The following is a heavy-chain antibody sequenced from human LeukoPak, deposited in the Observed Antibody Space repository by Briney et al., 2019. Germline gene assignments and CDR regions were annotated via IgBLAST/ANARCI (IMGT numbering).Heavy chain of an antibody. J-gene: IGHJ4*02. D-gene: IGHD3-16*01. V-gene: IGHV3-53*04. CDR2: IYMGGNT. CDR3: ARVGDEVAYTRGYLDY. Sequence: PGGSLRLFCAASGFTVSSHDMSWVRQAPRKGLEWVSVIYMGGNTFYADSVKGRFTISRHTSKNTLYLQMNSLRTEDTAVYYCARVGDEVAYTRGYLDYWGQGTLVTVSS. CDR1: GFTVSSHD.